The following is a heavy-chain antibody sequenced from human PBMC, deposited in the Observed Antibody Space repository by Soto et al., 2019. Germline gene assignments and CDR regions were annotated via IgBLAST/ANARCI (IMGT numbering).Heavy chain of an antibody. CDR2: IWYDGSNK. D-gene: IGHD3-10*01. CDR3: AKDDKWFGES. Sequence: QVQLVESGGGVVQPGRSLRLSCAASGFTFSSYGMHWVRQAPGKGLEWVAVIWYDGSNKYYADSVKGRITISRDNSKNTLYLHMNSLRAEDTAVYYCAKDDKWFGESWGQGTLVTVSS. J-gene: IGHJ5*02. CDR1: GFTFSSYG. V-gene: IGHV3-33*06.